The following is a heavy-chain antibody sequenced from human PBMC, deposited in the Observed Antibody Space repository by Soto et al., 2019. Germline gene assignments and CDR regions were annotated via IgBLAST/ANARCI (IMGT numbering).Heavy chain of an antibody. D-gene: IGHD3-10*01. CDR1: GYTFTIYD. J-gene: IGHJ5*02. Sequence: QVQLVQSGAEVKKPGASVKVSCKVSGYTFTIYDITWVLQAPGQGLEWMGWISPDNGNTKYAQKLQGRVSMTTDTSTSTAYMELRSLRSDDTAIYYCARKSVINFNWFDPWGQGSLVTVSS. CDR3: ARKSVINFNWFDP. CDR2: ISPDNGNT. V-gene: IGHV1-18*01.